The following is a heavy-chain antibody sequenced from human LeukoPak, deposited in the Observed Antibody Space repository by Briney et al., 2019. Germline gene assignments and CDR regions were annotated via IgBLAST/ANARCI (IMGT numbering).Heavy chain of an antibody. CDR3: ARDLWRYSYGPSFDY. CDR2: ISYDGGNK. Sequence: GGSLRLSCAASGFTFSSYAMHWVRQAPGKGLEWVAVISYDGGNKYYADSVKGRFTIPRDNSKNTLYLQMNSLRAEDTAVYYCARDLWRYSYGPSFDYWGQGTLVTVSS. J-gene: IGHJ4*02. CDR1: GFTFSSYA. D-gene: IGHD5-18*01. V-gene: IGHV3-30-3*01.